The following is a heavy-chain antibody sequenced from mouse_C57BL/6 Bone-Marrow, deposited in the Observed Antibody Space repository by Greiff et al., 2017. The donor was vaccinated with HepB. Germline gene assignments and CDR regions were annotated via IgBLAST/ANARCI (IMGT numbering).Heavy chain of an antibody. CDR3: ATLLLRSYYAMDY. CDR1: GYTFTSYW. J-gene: IGHJ4*01. CDR2: IYPSDSET. D-gene: IGHD1-1*01. Sequence: QVQLKQSGAELVRPGSSVKLSCKASGYTFTSYWMDWVKQRPGQGLEWIGNIYPSDSETHYNQKFKDKATLTVDKSSSTAYMQLSSLTSEDSAVYYCATLLLRSYYAMDYWGQGTSVTVSS. V-gene: IGHV1-61*01.